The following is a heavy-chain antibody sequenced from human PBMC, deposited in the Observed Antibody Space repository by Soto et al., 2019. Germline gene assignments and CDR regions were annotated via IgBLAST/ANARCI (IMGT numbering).Heavy chain of an antibody. V-gene: IGHV1-69*12. Sequence: QVQLVQSGAEVKKPGSSVKVSCKASGGTFSSYAISWVRQAPGQGLEWMGGIIPIFGTANYAQKFQGRVTITADESTSTAYSELSSLRSEATAGYYCARAHPWFLVSGWFDPWGQGTLVTVSS. J-gene: IGHJ5*02. D-gene: IGHD3-10*01. CDR2: IIPIFGTA. CDR1: GGTFSSYA. CDR3: ARAHPWFLVSGWFDP.